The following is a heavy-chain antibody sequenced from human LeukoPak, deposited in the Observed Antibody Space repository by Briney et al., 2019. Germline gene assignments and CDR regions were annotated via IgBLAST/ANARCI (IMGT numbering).Heavy chain of an antibody. V-gene: IGHV3-21*01. CDR3: ARDLNFWSSYSTRGFDY. D-gene: IGHD3-3*01. Sequence: PGGSLRLSCAASGFTFSSYSMTRVRQAPGKGLEWVSSITTSSNYIDYADTVKGRFTISRDNAKNSLYLQMNSLRAEDTAVYYCARDLNFWSSYSTRGFDYWGQGTLVTVSS. CDR2: ITTSSNYI. CDR1: GFTFSSYS. J-gene: IGHJ4*01.